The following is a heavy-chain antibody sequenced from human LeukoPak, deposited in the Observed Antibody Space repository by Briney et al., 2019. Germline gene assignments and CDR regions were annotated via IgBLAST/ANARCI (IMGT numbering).Heavy chain of an antibody. CDR2: INTNTGNP. CDR3: ARSAPTNYFDY. Sequence: SVKVSCKASGYTFTSYAMNWVRQAPGQGLEWMGWINTNTGNPTYAQGFTGRFVFSLDTSVSTAYLQISGLKADDTAVYYCARSAPTNYFDYWGQGTLVTVSS. J-gene: IGHJ4*02. CDR1: GYTFTSYA. V-gene: IGHV7-4-1*02. D-gene: IGHD1-1*01.